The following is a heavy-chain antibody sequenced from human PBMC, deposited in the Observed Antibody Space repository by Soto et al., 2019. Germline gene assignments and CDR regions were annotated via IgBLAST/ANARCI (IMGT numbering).Heavy chain of an antibody. CDR1: GFSFSSYS. Sequence: DVQLVESGGGLVQPGGSLRLSCAASGFSFSSYSMNWVRQAPGKGLEWLSYIPTSSSPTYYADSVKGRFTISRDNAKNSLYLQMNSLRAEDTGVYYCVRDADKVPSGRHMVHGDYWGQGTLVTVSS. V-gene: IGHV3-48*01. CDR3: VRDADKVPSGRHMVHGDY. J-gene: IGHJ4*02. D-gene: IGHD5-12*01. CDR2: IPTSSSPT.